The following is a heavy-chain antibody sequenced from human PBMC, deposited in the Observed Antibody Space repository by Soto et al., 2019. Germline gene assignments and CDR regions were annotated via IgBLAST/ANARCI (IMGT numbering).Heavy chain of an antibody. J-gene: IGHJ5*02. D-gene: IGHD4-4*01. CDR2: MNPNSGKT. V-gene: IGHV1-8*01. CDR1: GYSFTTYD. Sequence: GASVKVSCKASGYSFTTYDINWVRQATGQGLEWMGWMNPNSGKTGYAQKFQGRVALTRDTSINTAYMELSSLRSEDTALYYCARGPRGGDEYSNYNWFDPWGQGTLVTVSS. CDR3: ARGPRGGDEYSNYNWFDP.